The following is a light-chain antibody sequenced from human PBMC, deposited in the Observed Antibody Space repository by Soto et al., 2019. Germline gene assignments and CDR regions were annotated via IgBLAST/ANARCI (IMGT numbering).Light chain of an antibody. V-gene: IGKV3-20*01. CDR3: QQYGSSLT. CDR1: QSVSSSY. CDR2: GAS. J-gene: IGKJ4*01. Sequence: EIVLTQSPGTLSLSPGERATLSCRASQSVSSSYLAWYQQKPGQAPRLLIYGASSRATGIPDRFSGSGSGTDFTLTISRLEPEDFAVYYCQQYGSSLTLGGGTKVE.